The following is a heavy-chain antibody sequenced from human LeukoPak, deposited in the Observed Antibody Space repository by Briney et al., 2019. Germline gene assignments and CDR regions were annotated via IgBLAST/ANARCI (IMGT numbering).Heavy chain of an antibody. Sequence: SETLSLTCTVSGGSISSGDYYWSWIRQPPGKGLEWIGYIYHSGSTYYNPSLKSRITISVDRSKNQSSLKLNSVTAADTAVYYCARGLRGSGWLRDYYGMDVWGQGTTVTVSS. J-gene: IGHJ6*02. CDR1: GGSISSGDYY. CDR3: ARGLRGSGWLRDYYGMDV. CDR2: IYHSGST. D-gene: IGHD6-19*01. V-gene: IGHV4-30-2*01.